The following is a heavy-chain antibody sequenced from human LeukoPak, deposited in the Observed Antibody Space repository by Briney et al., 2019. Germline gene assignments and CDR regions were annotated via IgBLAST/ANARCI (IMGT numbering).Heavy chain of an antibody. CDR1: GFTFTSSA. Sequence: ASVKVSCKASGFTFTSSAVQWVLQARGQRLEWIGWIVVGSGNTNYAQKFQERVTITRDMSTSTAYMELSSLRSEDTAVYYCAADPHYYDSSGYYGVDPWGQGTLVTVSS. V-gene: IGHV1-58*01. CDR2: IVVGSGNT. D-gene: IGHD3-22*01. CDR3: AADPHYYDSSGYYGVDP. J-gene: IGHJ5*02.